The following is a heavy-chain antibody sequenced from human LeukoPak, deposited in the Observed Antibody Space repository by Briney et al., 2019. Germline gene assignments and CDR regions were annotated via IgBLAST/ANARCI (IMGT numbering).Heavy chain of an antibody. V-gene: IGHV3-30*02. CDR1: GFTFSNFG. J-gene: IGHJ3*02. CDR2: IRSDGSEK. D-gene: IGHD1-7*01. CDR3: AKNSLNYNDNAGPLDI. Sequence: QSGGSLRLSCAASGFTFSNFGMHWVRQAPGKGLEWVAFIRSDGSEKYSGDSVKGRFTISRDNSKNTLYVQMTSLTADDTAVYYCAKNSLNYNDNAGPLDIWGLGTMVTVSS.